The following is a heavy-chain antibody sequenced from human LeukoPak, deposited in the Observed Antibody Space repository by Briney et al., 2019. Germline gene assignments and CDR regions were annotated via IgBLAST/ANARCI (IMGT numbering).Heavy chain of an antibody. J-gene: IGHJ4*02. Sequence: GGSLRLSCAASGFTFSNYYMNWVRQAPGKGLEWVSSISSGSSYIYYADSVKGRFTISRDNAKNSLYLQMNSLRAEDTAVYYCARSYYYDSSGYYYWGQGTLVTVSS. D-gene: IGHD3-22*01. CDR2: ISSGSSYI. CDR1: GFTFSNYY. CDR3: ARSYYYDSSGYYY. V-gene: IGHV3-21*01.